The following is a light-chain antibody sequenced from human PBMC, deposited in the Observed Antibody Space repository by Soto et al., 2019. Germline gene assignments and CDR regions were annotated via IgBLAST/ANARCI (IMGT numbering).Light chain of an antibody. CDR2: GAS. CDR3: QQYNSFSWT. CDR1: QSISTW. J-gene: IGKJ1*01. Sequence: DIQMTQSPATLSASVGDRVTITCRASQSISTWLAWYQRKSGKAPKLLIYGASTLESGVPSRFSGSGSGTEFTLTLSSLQPDDFATYYCQQYNSFSWTFGQGTKVDNK. V-gene: IGKV1-5*03.